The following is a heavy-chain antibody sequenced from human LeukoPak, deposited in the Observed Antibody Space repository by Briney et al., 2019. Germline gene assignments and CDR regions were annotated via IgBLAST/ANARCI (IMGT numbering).Heavy chain of an antibody. CDR1: GGSISSSSYY. J-gene: IGHJ5*02. CDR2: IYYSGST. Sequence: SETLSLTCTVSGGSISSSSYYWGWVRQPPGKGLEWIGSIYYSGSTYYNPSLKSRVTISVDTSKNQFSLKLSSVTAADTAVYYCARLYCSSTSCYGVRKRNNWFDPWGQGTLVTVSS. CDR3: ARLYCSSTSCYGVRKRNNWFDP. D-gene: IGHD2-2*01. V-gene: IGHV4-39*07.